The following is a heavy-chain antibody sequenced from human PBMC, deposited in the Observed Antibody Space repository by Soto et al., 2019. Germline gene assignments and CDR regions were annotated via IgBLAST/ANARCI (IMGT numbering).Heavy chain of an antibody. CDR3: AREFSGYYDSSGYPGPFDY. V-gene: IGHV3-30-3*01. CDR2: ISYDGSNK. D-gene: IGHD3-22*01. Sequence: GGSLRLSCAASGFTFSSYAMHWVRQAPGKGLEWVAVISYDGSNKYYADSVKGRFTISRDNSKNTLYLQMNSLRAEDMAVYYCAREFSGYYDSSGYPGPFDYWGQGTLVTVSS. CDR1: GFTFSSYA. J-gene: IGHJ4*02.